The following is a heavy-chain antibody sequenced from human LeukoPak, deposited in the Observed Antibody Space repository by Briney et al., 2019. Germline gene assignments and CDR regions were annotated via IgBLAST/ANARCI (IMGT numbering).Heavy chain of an antibody. V-gene: IGHV4-39*07. Sequence: SETLSLTCTVSGDSVNSGAYYWSWIRQSPGKGLEWIGNIYYSGSAYYNPSLKSRVTMSVDTSKNQFSLKLGSVTAADTAVYYCARKPIVSSAWYYFDYWGQGTLVTVSS. CDR2: IYYSGSA. CDR1: GDSVNSGAYY. D-gene: IGHD6-13*01. J-gene: IGHJ4*02. CDR3: ARKPIVSSAWYYFDY.